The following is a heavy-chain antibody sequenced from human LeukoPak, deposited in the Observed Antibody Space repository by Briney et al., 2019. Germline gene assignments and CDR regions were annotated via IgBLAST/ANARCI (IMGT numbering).Heavy chain of an antibody. J-gene: IGHJ4*02. Sequence: GGSLRLSCAASGFTFSSYWMSWVRQAPGKRLEWVANIKQDGSEKYYVDSVKGRFTISRDNAKNSLYLQMNSLRAEDTAVYYCARCSSTSCYRGSFDYWGQGTLVTVSS. V-gene: IGHV3-7*01. CDR3: ARCSSTSCYRGSFDY. CDR1: GFTFSSYW. CDR2: IKQDGSEK. D-gene: IGHD2-2*02.